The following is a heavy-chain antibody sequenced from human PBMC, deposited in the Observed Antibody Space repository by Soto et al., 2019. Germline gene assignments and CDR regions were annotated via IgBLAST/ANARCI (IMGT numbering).Heavy chain of an antibody. V-gene: IGHV3-23*01. CDR1: GFTFSNYA. CDR3: AKLTGIYCSGGRCYLDDPFNY. CDR2: ISGSAAST. Sequence: EVHLLESGGDLVQPGGSLRLPCAASGFTFSNYAMSWVRQAPGKGLDWVSGISGSAASTFYADSVKGRFTISRDNSKNRLYLQMNSLRAEDTAVYYCAKLTGIYCSGGRCYLDDPFNYWGQGTLVTVSS. J-gene: IGHJ4*02. D-gene: IGHD2-15*01.